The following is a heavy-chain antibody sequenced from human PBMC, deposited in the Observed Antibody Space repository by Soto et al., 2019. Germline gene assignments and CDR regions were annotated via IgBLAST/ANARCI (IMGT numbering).Heavy chain of an antibody. CDR3: ERGQDLAKVAY. CDR1: GGSVSDYY. J-gene: IGHJ4*02. CDR2: IHPYGYT. V-gene: IGHV4-34*01. D-gene: IGHD2-15*01. Sequence: SETLSLTCAVYGGSVSDYYWSWIRQPPGKGLEWIGEIHPYGYTDYNPSLKSRVTMSINTSKSQFSLNLTSVTAADTAVYFCERGQDLAKVAYGGPGTLVTVSS.